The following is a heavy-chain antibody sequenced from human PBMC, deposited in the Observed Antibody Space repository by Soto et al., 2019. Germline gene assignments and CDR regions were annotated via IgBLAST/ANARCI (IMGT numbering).Heavy chain of an antibody. Sequence: GGSLRLSCAASGFTFYKATMSWVRQAPGKGLEWVGHIRSITNGGTTDDAAPVKGRFTISRDDSKNMLFLQMNSLKTEDTAVYYCTTAPTTVFYHGIDVWGQGTTVTVSS. CDR3: TTAPTTVFYHGIDV. D-gene: IGHD4-4*01. V-gene: IGHV3-15*01. CDR2: IRSITNGGTT. J-gene: IGHJ6*02. CDR1: GFTFYKAT.